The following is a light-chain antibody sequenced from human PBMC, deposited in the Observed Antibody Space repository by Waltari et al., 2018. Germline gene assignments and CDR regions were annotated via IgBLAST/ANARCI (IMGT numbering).Light chain of an antibody. CDR3: QQSNNWPQT. Sequence: IVMTQSPATLSVSPGERATLSCRASQSDANNLAWYQQTRSQAPRLLIYAASIRATGIPARFVGSGSGTEFTRTISSLQSEDSAVYYCQQSNNWPQTFGQGTKVEIK. CDR2: AAS. J-gene: IGKJ1*01. V-gene: IGKV3-15*01. CDR1: QSDANN.